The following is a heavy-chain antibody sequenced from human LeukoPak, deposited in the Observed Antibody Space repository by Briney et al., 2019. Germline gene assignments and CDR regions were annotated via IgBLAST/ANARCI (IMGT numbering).Heavy chain of an antibody. Sequence: ATVKISCKVSGYTFTDYYMHWVQQAPGKGLEWMGLVDPEDGETIYAEKFQGRVTITADTSTDTAYMELSSLRSEDTAVYYCASSREYDFWSGGTYYWFDPWGQGTLVTVSS. V-gene: IGHV1-69-2*01. CDR2: VDPEDGET. J-gene: IGHJ5*02. CDR1: GYTFTDYY. CDR3: ASSREYDFWSGGTYYWFDP. D-gene: IGHD3-3*01.